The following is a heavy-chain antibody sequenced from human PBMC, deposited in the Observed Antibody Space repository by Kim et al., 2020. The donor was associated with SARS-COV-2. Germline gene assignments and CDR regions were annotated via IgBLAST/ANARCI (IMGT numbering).Heavy chain of an antibody. CDR1: GFTFSSYA. CDR2: ISGSGGST. Sequence: GGSLRLSCVASGFTFSSYAMSWVRQAPGKGLEWVSAISGSGGSTYYADSVKGRFTISRDNSKNTLSLQMNRLRVEDTALYYCAKDLGWYNWNDGDYWGQG. V-gene: IGHV3-23*01. CDR3: AKDLGWYNWNDGDY. D-gene: IGHD1-1*01. J-gene: IGHJ4*02.